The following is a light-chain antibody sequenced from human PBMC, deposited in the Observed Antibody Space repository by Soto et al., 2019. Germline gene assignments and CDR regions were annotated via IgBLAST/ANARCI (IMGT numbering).Light chain of an antibody. CDR2: DAS. CDR3: QQRTNWPPTHT. V-gene: IGKV3-11*01. CDR1: QSIATF. J-gene: IGKJ2*01. Sequence: EIVLTQSPATLSLSPGERATLSCRASQSIATFLTWYQQKPGQPPRLLIYDASKRATGIPARFSGSGSGTDFGLTISSLEPDDFAIYYCQQRTNWPPTHTFGQGTKLEIK.